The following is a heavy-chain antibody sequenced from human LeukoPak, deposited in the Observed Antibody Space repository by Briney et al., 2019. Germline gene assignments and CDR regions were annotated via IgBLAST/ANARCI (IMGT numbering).Heavy chain of an antibody. CDR2: INPNSGGT. CDR3: ARVRRGVLSPYYFDY. Sequence: ASVKVSCKASGYTFTGYYMHWVRQAPGQGLESMGRINPNSGGTNYAQKFQGRVTMTRDTSISTAYMELSRLRSDDTAVYYCARVRRGVLSPYYFDYWGQGTLVTVSS. D-gene: IGHD3-10*01. V-gene: IGHV1-2*06. CDR1: GYTFTGYY. J-gene: IGHJ4*02.